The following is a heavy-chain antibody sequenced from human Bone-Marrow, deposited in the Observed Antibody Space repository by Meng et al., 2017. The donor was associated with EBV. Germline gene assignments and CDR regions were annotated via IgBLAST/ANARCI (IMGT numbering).Heavy chain of an antibody. Sequence: QVQLVQSGAEVKKPXXXXKVSCKASGYTFTSYGISWVRQAPGQGLEWMGWISAYNGNTNYAQKLQGRVTMTTDTSTSTAYMDLSSLRSEDTAIYYCASESGRGFTPDYWGQGTLVTVSS. V-gene: IGHV1-18*01. J-gene: IGHJ4*02. CDR1: GYTFTSYG. D-gene: IGHD3-10*01. CDR2: ISAYNGNT. CDR3: ASESGRGFTPDY.